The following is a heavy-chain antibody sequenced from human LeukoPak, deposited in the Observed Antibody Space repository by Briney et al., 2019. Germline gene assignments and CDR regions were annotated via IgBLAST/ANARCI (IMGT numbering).Heavy chain of an antibody. V-gene: IGHV4-59*01. J-gene: IGHJ4*02. Sequence: SETLSLTCTVSGASISSYFWSWIRQPPGKGLEWIGYIFYSGSTNYNPSLKSRVTISIDKSKNQFFLNLSSVTAADTAVYYCAQDGGRGTGWSTIDYWGQGTLVTVSS. CDR3: AQDGGRGTGWSTIDY. D-gene: IGHD6-19*01. CDR1: GASISSYF. CDR2: IFYSGST.